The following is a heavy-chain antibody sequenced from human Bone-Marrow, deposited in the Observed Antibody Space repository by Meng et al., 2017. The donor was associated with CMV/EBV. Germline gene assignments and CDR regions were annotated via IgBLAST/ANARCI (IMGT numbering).Heavy chain of an antibody. CDR3: ARLRVAATLYFDY. D-gene: IGHD2-15*01. CDR2: IYYSGST. Sequence: SETLSLTCTVSGGSISSSSYYWGWIRQPPGKGLEWIGSIYYSGSTYYNPSLKSRVTISVDTSKNQSSLKLSSVTAADTAVYYCARLRVAATLYFDYWGQGTLVTVSS. J-gene: IGHJ4*02. CDR1: GGSISSSSYY. V-gene: IGHV4-39*01.